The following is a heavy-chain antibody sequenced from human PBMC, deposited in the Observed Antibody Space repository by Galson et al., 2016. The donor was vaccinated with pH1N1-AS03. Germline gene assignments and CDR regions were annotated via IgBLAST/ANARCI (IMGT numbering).Heavy chain of an antibody. Sequence: LSLTCAVSGDSISSNHWWTWVRQPPGKGLEWIAEIYHNGNSNYNPTLKSRVSISVDKSKNQFSLNLSSVTAADTAVYYCARAGQRHRVGDYWGQGTTVTVSS. CDR1: GDSISSNHW. J-gene: IGHJ4*03. D-gene: IGHD6-25*01. CDR3: ARAGQRHRVGDY. V-gene: IGHV4-4*02. CDR2: IYHNGNS.